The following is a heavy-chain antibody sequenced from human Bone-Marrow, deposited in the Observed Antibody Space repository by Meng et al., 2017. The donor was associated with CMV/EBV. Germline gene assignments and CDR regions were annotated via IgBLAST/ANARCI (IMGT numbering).Heavy chain of an antibody. D-gene: IGHD3-22*01. CDR3: AREGYYYDSSGYYVTYYYYGMDV. Sequence: GESLKISCAASGFTFSSYGMHWVRQAPGKGLEWVAFIRYDGSNKYYADSVKGRFTISRDNSKNTLYLQMNSLRAEDTAVYYCAREGYYYDSSGYYVTYYYYGMDVWGQGTTVTVSS. J-gene: IGHJ6*02. V-gene: IGHV3-30*02. CDR1: GFTFSSYG. CDR2: IRYDGSNK.